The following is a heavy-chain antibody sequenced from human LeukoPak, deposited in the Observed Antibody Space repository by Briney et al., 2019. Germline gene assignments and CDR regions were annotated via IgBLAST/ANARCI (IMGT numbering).Heavy chain of an antibody. Sequence: SETLSLTCAVYGGSFNGYYWSWIRQPPGKGLEWIGEINHSGSTNYNPSLKSRVTVSVDTSKNQFSLKLSSVTAAGTALYYCARRGLRFGESFFVWGQGTLVTVSS. CDR3: ARRGLRFGESFFV. V-gene: IGHV4-34*01. CDR2: INHSGST. CDR1: GGSFNGYY. J-gene: IGHJ4*02. D-gene: IGHD3-10*01.